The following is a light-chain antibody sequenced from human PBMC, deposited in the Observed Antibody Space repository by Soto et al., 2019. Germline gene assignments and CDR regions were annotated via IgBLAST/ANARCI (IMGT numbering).Light chain of an antibody. CDR1: QRLLHSNGNNF. Sequence: EIVMTQSPPSLTVTPGEPASISCRSSQRLLHSNGNNFLDWYLQKPGQSPQLLIYLGFNRASGVPDRVSGSGAGTDFTLKISRVEAEDVAVYYCQQSGDSPTFGQGTKVDIK. J-gene: IGKJ1*01. CDR2: LGF. CDR3: QQSGDSPT. V-gene: IGKV2-28*01.